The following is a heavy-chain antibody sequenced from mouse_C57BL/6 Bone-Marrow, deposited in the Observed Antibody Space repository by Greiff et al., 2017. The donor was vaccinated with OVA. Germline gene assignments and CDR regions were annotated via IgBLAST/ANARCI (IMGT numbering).Heavy chain of an antibody. Sequence: QVQLQQSGPELVRPGASVKISCKAPGYTFTSHWMPWVRQRPGQGLEWIGEIFPGSGSTYSNEKVKGKATLHVHTSASPAYMQLSSLTSEDSAVYYCASNYYDPFAYWGQGTLVTVSA. CDR1: GYTFTSHW. CDR2: IFPGSGST. CDR3: ASNYYDPFAY. J-gene: IGHJ3*01. V-gene: IGHV1-56*01. D-gene: IGHD2-4*01.